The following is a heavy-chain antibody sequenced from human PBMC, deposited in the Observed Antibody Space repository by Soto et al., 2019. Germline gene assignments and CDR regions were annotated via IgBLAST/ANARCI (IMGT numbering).Heavy chain of an antibody. CDR1: GFTFSSYS. Sequence: PGGSLRLSCAASGFTFSSYSMNWVRQAPGKGLEWVSSISSSSSYIYYADSVKGRFTISRDNAKNSLYLQMNSLRAEATAVYYCARDFSTGYCIVGSCYSLGYYYYGMDVWGQGTTVTASS. D-gene: IGHD2-15*01. CDR2: ISSSSSYI. J-gene: IGHJ6*02. CDR3: ARDFSTGYCIVGSCYSLGYYYYGMDV. V-gene: IGHV3-21*01.